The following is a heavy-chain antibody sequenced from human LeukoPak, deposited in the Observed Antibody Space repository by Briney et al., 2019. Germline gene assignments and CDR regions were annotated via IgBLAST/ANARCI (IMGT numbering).Heavy chain of an antibody. CDR3: AYGDYDC. V-gene: IGHV3-23*01. Sequence: GGSLRRSCAASGFTCSTYAMNWVRQAPGKGLEWVSTISGSGGSTYYADSVKGRFTISRDNSKNTLYLRMNSLRAEDTAVYYCAYGDYDCWGQGTLVTVSS. CDR2: ISGSGGST. CDR1: GFTCSTYA. D-gene: IGHD4-17*01. J-gene: IGHJ4*02.